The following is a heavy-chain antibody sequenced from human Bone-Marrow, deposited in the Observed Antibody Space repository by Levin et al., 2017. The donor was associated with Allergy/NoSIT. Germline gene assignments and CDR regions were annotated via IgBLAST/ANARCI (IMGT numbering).Heavy chain of an antibody. J-gene: IGHJ4*02. CDR1: GYSFTSYW. CDR3: ARRGPNLNGVCAYSSGWSYYFDY. CDR2: IYPGDSDT. V-gene: IGHV5-51*01. D-gene: IGHD6-19*01. Sequence: GGSLRLSCKGSGYSFTSYWIGWVRQMPGKGLEWMGIIYPGDSDTRYSPSFQGQVTISADKSISTAYLQWSSLKASDTAMYYCARRGPNLNGVCAYSSGWSYYFDYWGQGTLVTVSS.